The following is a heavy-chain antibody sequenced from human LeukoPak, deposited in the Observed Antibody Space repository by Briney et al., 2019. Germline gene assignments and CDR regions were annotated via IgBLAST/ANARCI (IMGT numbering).Heavy chain of an antibody. CDR1: GYTFTSYG. Sequence: ASVKVSCKASGYTFTSYGISWVRQAPGQGLEWMGWISAYNGNTNYAQKLQGRVTMTTDTSTSTAYMELRSLRSDDTAVYYCARVRSGWLGAHDAFDIWGQGTMVTVSS. CDR3: ARVRSGWLGAHDAFDI. CDR2: ISAYNGNT. V-gene: IGHV1-18*01. J-gene: IGHJ3*02. D-gene: IGHD3-10*01.